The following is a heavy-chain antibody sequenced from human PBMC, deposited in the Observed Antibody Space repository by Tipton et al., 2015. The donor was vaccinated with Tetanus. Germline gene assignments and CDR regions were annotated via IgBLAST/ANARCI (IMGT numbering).Heavy chain of an antibody. V-gene: IGHV4-61*01. Sequence: LRLSCTVSGGSLSSGTYYWTWIRQPPVKGLEWIGEINPSGSTNYNPSLKSRVTISVDTSKNRVSLKLNSVTAADTAVYYCARGSKGSTAWFPDHYGMDVWGQGTTVTVSS. CDR1: GGSLSSGTYY. D-gene: IGHD6-19*01. CDR2: INPSGST. CDR3: ARGSKGSTAWFPDHYGMDV. J-gene: IGHJ6*02.